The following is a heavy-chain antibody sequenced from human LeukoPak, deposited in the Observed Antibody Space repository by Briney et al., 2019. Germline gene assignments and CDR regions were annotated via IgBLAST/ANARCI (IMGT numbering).Heavy chain of an antibody. Sequence: GGSLRLSCAASGFTFSSYWMHWVRQAPGKGLVWVSLISADGSSTSYADSVKGRFTISRDNAKNTLYLQVHSVRAEDTAVYYCARDFKDLGAWGQGTLVTVSS. CDR2: ISADGSST. V-gene: IGHV3-74*01. D-gene: IGHD1-26*01. CDR1: GFTFSSYW. J-gene: IGHJ4*02. CDR3: ARDFKDLGA.